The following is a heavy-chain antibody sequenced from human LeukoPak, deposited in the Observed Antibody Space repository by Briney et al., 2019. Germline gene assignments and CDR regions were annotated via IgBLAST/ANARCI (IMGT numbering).Heavy chain of an antibody. CDR3: ARRSTLYSSGRFYFDY. CDR1: GYTFTNYG. CDR2: ISAHDGTR. Sequence: VASVTVSCKASGYTFTNYGITWVRQAPGQGLEWMGWISAHDGTRNYALKHEDRVTMTTDTSTSTAYMELRGLRSDDTAVYYCARRSTLYSSGRFYFDYWGQGTLVTVSS. J-gene: IGHJ4*02. V-gene: IGHV1-18*01. D-gene: IGHD6-19*01.